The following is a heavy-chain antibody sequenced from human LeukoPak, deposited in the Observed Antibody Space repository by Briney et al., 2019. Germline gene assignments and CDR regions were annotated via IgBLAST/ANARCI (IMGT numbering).Heavy chain of an antibody. V-gene: IGHV3-23*01. CDR1: GFTFSSYA. J-gene: IGHJ3*02. D-gene: IGHD3-22*01. CDR3: AKATYYYDSSGPRSAFDI. CDR2: ISGSGGRT. Sequence: GGSLRLSCAASGFTFSSYAMSWVRQAPGEGLEWVSAISGSGGRTYYADSVKGRFTISRDNSKNTLYLQMNSLRAEDTAVYYCAKATYYYDSSGPRSAFDIWGQGTMVTVSS.